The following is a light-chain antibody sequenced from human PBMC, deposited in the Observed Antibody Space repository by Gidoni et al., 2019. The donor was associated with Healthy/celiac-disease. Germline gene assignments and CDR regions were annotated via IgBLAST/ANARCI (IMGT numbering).Light chain of an antibody. Sequence: QSVLTQPPSVAGAPGQRVTISCTGSSSNIGAGYDVHWYQHLPGTAPKLLIYGNSNRPSGVPDRFSGSKSGTSASLAITGLQAEDEADYYCQSYDSSLHVVFGGGTKLTVL. J-gene: IGLJ2*01. V-gene: IGLV1-40*01. CDR3: QSYDSSLHVV. CDR2: GNS. CDR1: SSNIGAGYD.